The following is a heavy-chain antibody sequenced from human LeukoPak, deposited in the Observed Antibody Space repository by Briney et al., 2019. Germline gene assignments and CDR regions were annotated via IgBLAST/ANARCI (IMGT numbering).Heavy chain of an antibody. D-gene: IGHD1-26*01. CDR3: ARGRYSGSYYTAQANAFDI. J-gene: IGHJ3*02. V-gene: IGHV4-59*01. CDR1: GGSISSYY. CDR2: IYYSGST. Sequence: SETLSLTCTVSGGSISSYYWSWIRQPPGKGLEWIGYIYYSGSTNYNSSLKSRVTISVDTSKNQFSLKLSSVTAADTAVYYCARGRYSGSYYTAQANAFDIWGQGTMVTVSS.